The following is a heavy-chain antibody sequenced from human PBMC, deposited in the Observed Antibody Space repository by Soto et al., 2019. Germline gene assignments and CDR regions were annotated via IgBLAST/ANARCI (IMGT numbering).Heavy chain of an antibody. V-gene: IGHV4-30-2*01. CDR3: ARGGLGWELFDY. CDR2: IYHTGTT. Sequence: PSETLSLTCAVSGGSISSGDYSWSWIRQPPGKGLEWIGYIYHTGTTYYNLSLKSRITISVDTSNNQLSLKLTSVTAADTAVYYCARGGLGWELFDYWGQGTLVTVSS. J-gene: IGHJ4*02. D-gene: IGHD1-26*01. CDR1: GGSISSGDYS.